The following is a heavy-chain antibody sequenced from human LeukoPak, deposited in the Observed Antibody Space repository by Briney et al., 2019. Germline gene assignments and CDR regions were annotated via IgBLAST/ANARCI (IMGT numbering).Heavy chain of an antibody. Sequence: ASVKVSCKASGYTFTGYYMHWVRQAPGQGLEWMGWINPNSGGTNYAQKFQGRVTMTRDTSISTAYMELSRLRSDDTAVYYCARDYYASSGYLADKQDHFDYWGQGTLVTVSS. CDR3: ARDYYASSGYLADKQDHFDY. D-gene: IGHD3-22*01. CDR2: INPNSGGT. CDR1: GYTFTGYY. J-gene: IGHJ4*02. V-gene: IGHV1-2*02.